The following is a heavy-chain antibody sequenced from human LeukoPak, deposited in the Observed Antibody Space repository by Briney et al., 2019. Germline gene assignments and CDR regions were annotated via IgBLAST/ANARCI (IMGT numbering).Heavy chain of an antibody. Sequence: ASVKVSCKASGGTFSSYAISWVRQAPGQGLEWMGGIISIFGTANYAQKFQGRVTITTDESTSTAYMELSSLRSEDTAVYYCARGPTYYYGSGSDSYMDVWGKGTTVTVSS. D-gene: IGHD3-10*01. CDR3: ARGPTYYYGSGSDSYMDV. CDR1: GGTFSSYA. V-gene: IGHV1-69*05. CDR2: IISIFGTA. J-gene: IGHJ6*03.